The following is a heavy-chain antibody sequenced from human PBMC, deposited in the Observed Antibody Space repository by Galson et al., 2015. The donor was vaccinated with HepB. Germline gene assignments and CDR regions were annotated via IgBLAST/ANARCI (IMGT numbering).Heavy chain of an antibody. J-gene: IGHJ4*02. V-gene: IGHV1-3*03. Sequence: SVKVSCKASGYTFTSYAMHWVRHAPGQNLEWMGWINAGDGNTIYSQDFQGRVTITRDTSASTAYLELSSLRSEDTAIYYCARESGSYYVPIYYFDYWGQGTLVTVSS. D-gene: IGHD1-26*01. CDR1: GYTFTSYA. CDR2: INAGDGNT. CDR3: ARESGSYYVPIYYFDY.